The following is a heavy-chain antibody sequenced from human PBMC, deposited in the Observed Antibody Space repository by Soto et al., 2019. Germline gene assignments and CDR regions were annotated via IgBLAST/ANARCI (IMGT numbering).Heavy chain of an antibody. Sequence: EVQLVESGGDLVQPGRSLRLACTASGFKFDDYAMHWVRQAPGKGLEWVSGISWKSGSMNYADSVKGRFTISRDNAKKSLYLQMNSLRSEDTALYYCAKDIYDILTGYSRGDGLDLWGHGTMVTVSS. D-gene: IGHD3-9*01. CDR3: AKDIYDILTGYSRGDGLDL. J-gene: IGHJ3*01. CDR2: ISWKSGSM. V-gene: IGHV3-9*01. CDR1: GFKFDDYA.